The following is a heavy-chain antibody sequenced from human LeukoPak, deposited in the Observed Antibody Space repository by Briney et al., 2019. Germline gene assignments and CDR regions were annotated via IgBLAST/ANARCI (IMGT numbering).Heavy chain of an antibody. V-gene: IGHV3-30*03. D-gene: IGHD2-2*01. CDR1: GFTFSSYG. J-gene: IGHJ4*02. Sequence: PGGSLRLSCAASGFTFSSYGMSWVRQAPGKGLEWVAVISYDGSNKYYADSVKGRFTISRDNSKNTLYLQMNSLRAEDTAVYYCARVMGRYCSSTSCYVDYWGQGTLVTVSS. CDR2: ISYDGSNK. CDR3: ARVMGRYCSSTSCYVDY.